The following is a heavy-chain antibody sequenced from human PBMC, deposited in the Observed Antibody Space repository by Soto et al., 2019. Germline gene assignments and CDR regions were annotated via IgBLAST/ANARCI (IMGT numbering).Heavy chain of an antibody. Sequence: SETLSLTCAVSGVSVTNGDYYWTWMRQSPGKGLEWIGNIYYTETTNYNPSLNSRLSISIDTSGNQFSLQLTSVTAADTAIYYCARQRRGGYWFDPWGQGTLVTVSS. CDR2: IYYTETT. CDR1: GVSVTNGDYY. CDR3: ARQRRGGYWFDP. V-gene: IGHV4-30-4*01. J-gene: IGHJ5*02.